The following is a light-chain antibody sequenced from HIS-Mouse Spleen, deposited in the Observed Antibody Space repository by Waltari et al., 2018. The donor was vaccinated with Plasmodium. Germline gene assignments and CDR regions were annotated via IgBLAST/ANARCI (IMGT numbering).Light chain of an antibody. V-gene: IGKV1-8*01. J-gene: IGKJ4*01. CDR2: TAS. Sequence: AIRMTQSPTQSPATTGDRVTITWRASQGISSYLAWYQQKPGKAPKLLIYTASTLQSGVPSRFSGSGSGTDFTLTISSLQSEDFATYYCQQYYSYPLTFGGGTKVEIK. CDR3: QQYYSYPLT. CDR1: QGISSY.